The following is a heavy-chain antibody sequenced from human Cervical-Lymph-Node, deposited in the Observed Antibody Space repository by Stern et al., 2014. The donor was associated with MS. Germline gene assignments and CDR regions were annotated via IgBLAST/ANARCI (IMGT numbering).Heavy chain of an antibody. CDR3: ARGGGLVGYFDY. D-gene: IGHD1-26*01. CDR1: GDTFSSYA. Sequence: DQLVESGAEVKKPGSSVKVSCKASGDTFSSYAINWVRQVPGQGLEWMGGITPVFGTKDYAKKYQGSVTITADKSTNAAYMELMTLRSEDAAVYYCARGGGLVGYFDYWGQGTLVSVSS. CDR2: ITPVFGTK. J-gene: IGHJ4*02. V-gene: IGHV1-69*06.